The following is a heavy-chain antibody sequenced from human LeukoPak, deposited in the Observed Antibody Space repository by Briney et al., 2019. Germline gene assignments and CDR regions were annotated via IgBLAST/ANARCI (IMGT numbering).Heavy chain of an antibody. J-gene: IGHJ4*02. V-gene: IGHV3-23*01. D-gene: IGHD6-13*01. Sequence: GGSLRLSCAASGFTFSSYAMSWVRQAPGKGLEWVSAISGSGSSTYYADSVKGRFTISRDNSKNTLYLQMNSLRAEDTAVYYCAKGGSSSWYSGYAYWGQGTLVTVSS. CDR3: AKGGSSSWYSGYAY. CDR1: GFTFSSYA. CDR2: ISGSGSST.